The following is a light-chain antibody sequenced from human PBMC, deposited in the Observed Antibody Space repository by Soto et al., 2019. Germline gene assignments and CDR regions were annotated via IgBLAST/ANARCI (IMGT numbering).Light chain of an antibody. CDR1: QGISNY. Sequence: DIQMTQSPSSLSASVGDRVTITCRASQGISNYLAWSQQKPGKVPKLLIYAASTLQSGVPSRFSGSGSGTDFTLPIRSLQPEDVGTYYCQKYNRDPQTFGQGTTVDIK. V-gene: IGKV1-27*01. CDR3: QKYNRDPQT. CDR2: AAS. J-gene: IGKJ1*01.